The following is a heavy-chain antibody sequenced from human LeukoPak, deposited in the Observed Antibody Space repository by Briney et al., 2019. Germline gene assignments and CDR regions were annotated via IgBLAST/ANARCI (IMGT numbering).Heavy chain of an antibody. CDR1: GFTFTSYA. CDR2: ISGGGEDT. D-gene: IGHD1-1*01. CDR3: AKPRAMTTGVGRYFDL. V-gene: IGHV3-23*01. Sequence: GGSLRLSCAASGFTFTSYAMSWIRQAPGKGLEWVSAISGGGEDTYYPDSVKGRFTITRGNSKNTLYLQMNSLRAEDTAIYYCAKPRAMTTGVGRYFDLWGRGTLVTVSS. J-gene: IGHJ2*01.